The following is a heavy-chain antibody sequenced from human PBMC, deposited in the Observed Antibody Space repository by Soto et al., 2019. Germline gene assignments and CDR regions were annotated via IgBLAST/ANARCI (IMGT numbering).Heavy chain of an antibody. CDR1: GFTFSSYA. V-gene: IGHV3-23*01. D-gene: IGHD3-10*01. J-gene: IGHJ4*02. CDR2: ISGSGGST. Sequence: TGGSLRLSCAASGFTFSSYAMSWVRQAPGKGLEWVSAISGSGGSTYYADSVKGRFTISRDNSKNTLYLQMNSLRAEDTAVYYCAKLREITMVRELLNSDYWGQGTLVTVSS. CDR3: AKLREITMVRELLNSDY.